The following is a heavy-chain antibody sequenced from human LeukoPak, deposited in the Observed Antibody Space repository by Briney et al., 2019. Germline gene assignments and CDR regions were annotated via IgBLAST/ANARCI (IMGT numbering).Heavy chain of an antibody. Sequence: GGSLSLSCTASGLTFGDSAMTWVRQAPGKGLNWVGFIRSKRYGGSPDYAASVKGRFIISRDDSKGIAYLQMNSLRTDDTAVYYCTRASVVGATGLPDYWGQGTLVTVSS. CDR2: IRSKRYGGSP. J-gene: IGHJ4*02. D-gene: IGHD1-26*01. V-gene: IGHV3-49*04. CDR3: TRASVVGATGLPDY. CDR1: GLTFGDSA.